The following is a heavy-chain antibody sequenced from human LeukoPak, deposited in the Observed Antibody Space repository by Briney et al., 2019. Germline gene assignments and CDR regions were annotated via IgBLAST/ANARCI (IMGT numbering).Heavy chain of an antibody. CDR2: IRSKANSYAT. D-gene: IGHD4-17*01. CDR3: APDGDLIDY. J-gene: IGHJ4*02. Sequence: GGSLRLSCAASGFTFSGSAMHWVRQASGKGLEWVGRIRSKANSYATEYAASVEGRFTISRDDSKNTAYLQMDSLKIEDTAVYYCAPDGDLIDYWGQGTLVTVSS. CDR1: GFTFSGSA. V-gene: IGHV3-73*01.